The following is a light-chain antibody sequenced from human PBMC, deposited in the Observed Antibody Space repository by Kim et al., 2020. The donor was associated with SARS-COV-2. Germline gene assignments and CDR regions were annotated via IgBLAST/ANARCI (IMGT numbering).Light chain of an antibody. V-gene: IGLV3-1*01. CDR1: KLGDKY. Sequence: SYELTQPPSVSVSPGQTASITCSGAKLGDKYACWYQQKPGQSPVLVIYQDNRRPSGIPARFSGSNSGNTATLTISGTQAMDEADYYCQAWDSSTGVFGGG. CDR3: QAWDSSTGV. CDR2: QDN. J-gene: IGLJ2*01.